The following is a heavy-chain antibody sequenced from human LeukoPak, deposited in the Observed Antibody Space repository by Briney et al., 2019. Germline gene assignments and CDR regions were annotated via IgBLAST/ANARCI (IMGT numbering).Heavy chain of an antibody. CDR3: VKDRLLPHSPGDAFDI. V-gene: IGHV3-74*03. Sequence: GGSLRLSCAASEFTFSDSWMHWVRQAPGKGLVWVSRINRDGSITTYADSVKGRFTISRDNAKNTLYLQMNSLRAEDTAVYYCVKDRLLPHSPGDAFDIWGQGAMVTVSS. D-gene: IGHD3-10*01. CDR2: INRDGSIT. J-gene: IGHJ3*02. CDR1: EFTFSDSW.